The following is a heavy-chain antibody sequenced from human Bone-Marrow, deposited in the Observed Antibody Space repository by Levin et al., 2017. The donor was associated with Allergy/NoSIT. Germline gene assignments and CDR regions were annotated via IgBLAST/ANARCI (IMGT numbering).Heavy chain of an antibody. J-gene: IGHJ4*02. Sequence: PVASVKVSCEASGFMFSDYGMNWVRQAPGKGLEWVSGISGTGESTQYADSVKGRFAISRDNPRNTLNLQMNSLRVEDTAVYFCVRGHSGWFQEEDYWGQGILVTVSS. D-gene: IGHD6-19*01. V-gene: IGHV3-23*01. CDR2: ISGTGEST. CDR3: VRGHSGWFQEEDY. CDR1: GFMFSDYG.